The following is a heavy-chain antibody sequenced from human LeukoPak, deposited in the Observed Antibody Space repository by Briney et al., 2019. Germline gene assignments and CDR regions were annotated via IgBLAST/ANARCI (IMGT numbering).Heavy chain of an antibody. Sequence: SETLSLTCTVSGDSISSYYWSWIRQPPGKGLEWIGDIYYSGSTNYNPSLKSRVTISVDTSKNQFSLKLSSVTAADTAVYYCARGGWYPESFQHWGQGALVTVSS. CDR2: IYYSGST. CDR1: GDSISSYY. CDR3: ARGGWYPESFQH. J-gene: IGHJ1*01. V-gene: IGHV4-59*01. D-gene: IGHD6-19*01.